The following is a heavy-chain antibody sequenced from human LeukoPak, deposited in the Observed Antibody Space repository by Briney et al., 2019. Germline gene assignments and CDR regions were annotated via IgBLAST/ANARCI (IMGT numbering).Heavy chain of an antibody. J-gene: IGHJ4*02. CDR1: GFTFSSYA. Sequence: GGSLRLSCAASGFTFSSYAMSWVRQAPGKGLEWVSAISGSGGSTYYADSVKGRFTISRDNSKNTLYLQMNSLRAEDTAVYYCAKDYFRDFWSGYNYWGQGTLVTVSS. CDR2: ISGSGGST. CDR3: AKDYFRDFWSGYNY. D-gene: IGHD3-3*01. V-gene: IGHV3-23*01.